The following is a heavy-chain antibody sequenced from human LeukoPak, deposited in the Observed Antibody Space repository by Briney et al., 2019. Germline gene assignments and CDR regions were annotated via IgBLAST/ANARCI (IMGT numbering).Heavy chain of an antibody. Sequence: ASVKVSCKASGYTFAAYYMYWVRRAPGQGLEWMGWIRPNSGGTNYTQKFQGRVTMTRDTSISTAYMELSRLTSDDTAVYFCATWGLHFDIWGQGTMVTVAS. CDR1: GYTFAAYY. J-gene: IGHJ3*02. CDR3: ATWGLHFDI. V-gene: IGHV1-2*02. CDR2: IRPNSGGT. D-gene: IGHD3-16*01.